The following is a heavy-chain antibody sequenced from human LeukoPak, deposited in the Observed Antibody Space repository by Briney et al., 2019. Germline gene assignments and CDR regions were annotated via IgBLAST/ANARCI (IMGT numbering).Heavy chain of an antibody. V-gene: IGHV3-23*01. CDR2: ISGSGGST. CDR1: GFTFSSYA. Sequence: GGSLRLSCAASGFTFSSYAMSWVRQAPGKGLEWVSAISGSGGSTYYADSVKGRFTISRDNTKNSLYLQMNSLRAEDTAVYYCARGLTLGTVVTHTGVDYWGQGTLVTVSS. D-gene: IGHD4-23*01. J-gene: IGHJ4*02. CDR3: ARGLTLGTVVTHTGVDY.